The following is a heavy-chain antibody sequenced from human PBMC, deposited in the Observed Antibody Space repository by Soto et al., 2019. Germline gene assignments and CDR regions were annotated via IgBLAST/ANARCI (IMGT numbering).Heavy chain of an antibody. V-gene: IGHV3-33*01. CDR3: ARSITIFGVPYYFDY. Sequence: ESGGGVVQPGRSLRLSCAASGFTFRSYGMHWVRQAPGKGLEWVAVIWYDGSNKYYADSVKGRFTISRDNSKNTLYLQMNSLRAEDTAVYYCARSITIFGVPYYFDYWGQGTLVTVSS. CDR2: IWYDGSNK. CDR1: GFTFRSYG. D-gene: IGHD3-3*01. J-gene: IGHJ4*02.